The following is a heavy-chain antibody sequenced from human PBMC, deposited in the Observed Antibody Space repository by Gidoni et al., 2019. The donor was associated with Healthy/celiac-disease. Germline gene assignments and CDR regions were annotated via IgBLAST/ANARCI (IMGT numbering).Heavy chain of an antibody. D-gene: IGHD3-22*01. CDR1: GFTFSSYA. J-gene: IGHJ2*01. V-gene: IGHV3-23*01. CDR2: ISGSGGST. Sequence: EVQLLESGGGLVQPGGSLRLSCAASGFTFSSYAMSWVRQAPGKGLEWVSAISGSGGSTYYADSVKGRFTISRDNSKNTLYLQMNSLRAEDTAVYYCAKFINYDSKNHIRYFDLWGRGTLVTVSS. CDR3: AKFINYDSKNHIRYFDL.